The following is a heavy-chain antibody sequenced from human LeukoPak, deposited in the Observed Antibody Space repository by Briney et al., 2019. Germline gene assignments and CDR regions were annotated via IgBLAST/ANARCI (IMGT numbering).Heavy chain of an antibody. CDR3: ARDGIAVAGTGFAFDI. J-gene: IGHJ3*02. Sequence: PVKASCKASGGTFSSYAISWVRQAPGQGLEWMGGIIPIFGTANYAQNFQGRVTITADESTSTAYMELSSLRSEDTAVYYCARDGIAVAGTGFAFDIWGQGTMVTVSS. CDR1: GGTFSSYA. V-gene: IGHV1-69*01. CDR2: IIPIFGTA. D-gene: IGHD6-19*01.